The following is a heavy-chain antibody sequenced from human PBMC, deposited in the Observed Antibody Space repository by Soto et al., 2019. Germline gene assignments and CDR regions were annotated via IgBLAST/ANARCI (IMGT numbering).Heavy chain of an antibody. CDR3: ARAAAGYYFDY. CDR1: GFTFSSYG. V-gene: IGHV3-33*01. Sequence: QVQLVESGGGVVQPGRSLRLSCAASGFTFSSYGMHWVRQAPGKGLERVAVIWYDGSNKYYADSVKGRFTISRDNSKNTLYLQMNSLRAEDTAVYYCARAAAGYYFDYWGQGTLVTVSS. J-gene: IGHJ4*02. CDR2: IWYDGSNK. D-gene: IGHD6-13*01.